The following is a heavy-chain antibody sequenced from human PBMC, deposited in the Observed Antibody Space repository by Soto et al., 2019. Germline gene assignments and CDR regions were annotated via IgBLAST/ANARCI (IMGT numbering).Heavy chain of an antibody. J-gene: IGHJ4*02. D-gene: IGHD3-10*01. CDR3: ARDGGGLTIMVHHFDL. CDR2: ITRNSAKK. V-gene: IGHV3-9*01. CDR1: GFSFDDYA. Sequence: EAQLVESGGGLVQPGRSLRLSCAASGFSFDDYAMHWVRQVPGKGLEWVAGITRNSAKKGYAASVKGRFSISRDNARNSLFLQMTSLKPEDTALYYCARDGGGLTIMVHHFDLWGQGALVTVSS.